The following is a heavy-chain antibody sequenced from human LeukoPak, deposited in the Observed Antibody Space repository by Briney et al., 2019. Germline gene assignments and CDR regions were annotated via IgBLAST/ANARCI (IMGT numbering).Heavy chain of an antibody. CDR1: GFTFGKYW. D-gene: IGHD3-3*01. CDR2: IKLDGSEK. V-gene: IGHV3-7*03. Sequence: GGSLRLSCVASGFTFGKYWMSWVRQAPGKGLEWVANIKLDGSEKNYVDSVKGRFTISRDNTKNSLYLLMNSLRAEGTAVFYCARDQYDTWSRRGNFDSWGQGTLAIVSS. CDR3: ARDQYDTWSRRGNFDS. J-gene: IGHJ4*02.